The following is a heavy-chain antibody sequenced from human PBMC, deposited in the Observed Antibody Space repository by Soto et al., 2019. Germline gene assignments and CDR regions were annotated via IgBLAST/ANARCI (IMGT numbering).Heavy chain of an antibody. CDR1: GFTFDDYA. J-gene: IGHJ4*02. CDR2: ISWNSGSI. CDR3: AKGATVTTVDY. D-gene: IGHD4-4*01. Sequence: EVQLVESGGGLVQPGRSLRLSCAASGFTFDDYAMHWVRQAPGKGLEWVSGISWNSGSIGYADSVKSRFTISRDNAKNSLYLQMNSLRAEDTALYYCAKGATVTTVDYWGQGTLVTVSS. V-gene: IGHV3-9*01.